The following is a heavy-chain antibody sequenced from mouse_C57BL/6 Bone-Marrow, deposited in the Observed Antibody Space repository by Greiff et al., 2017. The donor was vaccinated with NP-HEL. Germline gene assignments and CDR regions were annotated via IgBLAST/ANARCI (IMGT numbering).Heavy chain of an antibody. V-gene: IGHV1-64*01. CDR2: IHPNSGST. Sequence: QVQLQQPGAELVKPGASVTLSCKASGYTFTSYWMHWVKQRPGQGLEWIGMIHPNSGSTNYNEKFKSKATLTVDKPSSTAYMQLSSLTSEDSAVYYCARCDGYYPYAMDYWGQGTSVTVSS. D-gene: IGHD2-3*01. CDR3: ARCDGYYPYAMDY. J-gene: IGHJ4*01. CDR1: GYTFTSYW.